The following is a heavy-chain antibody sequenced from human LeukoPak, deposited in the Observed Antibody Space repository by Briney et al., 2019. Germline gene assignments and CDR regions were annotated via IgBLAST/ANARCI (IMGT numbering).Heavy chain of an antibody. J-gene: IGHJ4*02. CDR2: VSKTGAYT. Sequence: PGGSLRLSCATSGFTFSSYSMSWVRQAPGKGLEWVSIVSKTGAYTYYADPVNGRFTFSRDNSDNTLYLQMRSLRAEDTAIYYCTSQAYSGSEKYYFDCGGQGTLVTVSS. CDR1: GFTFSSYS. D-gene: IGHD1-26*01. CDR3: TSQAYSGSEKYYFDC. V-gene: IGHV3-23*01.